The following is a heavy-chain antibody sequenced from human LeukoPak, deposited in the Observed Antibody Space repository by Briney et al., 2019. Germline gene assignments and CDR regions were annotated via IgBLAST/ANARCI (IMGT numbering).Heavy chain of an antibody. CDR3: ARGGPRGYSYGYQY. V-gene: IGHV4-38-2*01. CDR2: IYHSGST. CDR1: GYSISSGYY. J-gene: IGHJ4*02. Sequence: SETLSLTRAVSGYSISSGYYWGWIRQPPGKGLEWIGSIYHSGSTYYNPSLKSRVTISVDTSKNQFSLKLSSVTAADTAVYYCARGGPRGYSYGYQYWGQGTLVTVSS. D-gene: IGHD5-18*01.